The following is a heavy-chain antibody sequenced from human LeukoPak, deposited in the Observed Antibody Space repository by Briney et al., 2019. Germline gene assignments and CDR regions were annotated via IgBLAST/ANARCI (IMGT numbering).Heavy chain of an antibody. V-gene: IGHV3-48*03. CDR3: ARASYSSSWYADY. D-gene: IGHD6-13*01. CDR1: GFTFSSYE. Sequence: RGSLRLSCAASGFTFSSYEMNWVRQAPGKGLEWVSYISSSGSTIYYADSVKGRFNIYRDNAKNSLYLQMNSLRAEDTAVYYCARASYSSSWYADYWGQGTLVTVSS. CDR2: ISSSGSTI. J-gene: IGHJ4*02.